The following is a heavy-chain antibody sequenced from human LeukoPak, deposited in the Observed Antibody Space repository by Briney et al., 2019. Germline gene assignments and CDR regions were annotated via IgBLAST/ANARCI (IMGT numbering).Heavy chain of an antibody. V-gene: IGHV3-21*01. Sequence: PGGSLRLSCAASGFTFSSCGFNWVRQAPGKGLEWVSSIGPTGTDRYYADSVRGRFTISRDNAKNSMYLQMDNLRDEDTAVYYCATETIGRHYDYWGQGTLLTVSS. D-gene: IGHD1-14*01. J-gene: IGHJ4*02. CDR2: IGPTGTDR. CDR1: GFTFSSCG. CDR3: ATETIGRHYDY.